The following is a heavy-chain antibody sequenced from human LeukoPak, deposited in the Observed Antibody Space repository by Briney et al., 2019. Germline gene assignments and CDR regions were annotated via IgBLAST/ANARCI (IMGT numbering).Heavy chain of an antibody. CDR1: GDSVSSFY. J-gene: IGHJ3*02. D-gene: IGHD3-10*01. Sequence: SETLSLTCTVSGDSVSSFYWSWIRQPPGKGLEWIGYIYYSGSTNYNPSLKSRVTISVDTSKNQFSLKLSSVTAADTAVYYCARDRGYYGSGSYFAFDIWGQGTMVTVSS. CDR3: ARDRGYYGSGSYFAFDI. CDR2: IYYSGST. V-gene: IGHV4-59*02.